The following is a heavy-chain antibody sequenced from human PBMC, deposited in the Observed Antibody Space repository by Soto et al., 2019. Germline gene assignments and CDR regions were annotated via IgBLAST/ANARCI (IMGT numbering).Heavy chain of an antibody. CDR2: IYYSGST. CDR3: ASNLYHPGDYAYYYAHGMDV. J-gene: IGHJ6*02. Sequence: SETLSLTCTVSGGSISSGGYYWSWIRQHPGKGLEWIGYIYYSGSTYYNPSLKSRVTISVDTSKNQFSLKLSSVTAADTAVYYCASNLYHPGDYAYYYAHGMDVWGQGTTGTVSS. CDR1: GGSISSGGYY. V-gene: IGHV4-31*03. D-gene: IGHD4-17*01.